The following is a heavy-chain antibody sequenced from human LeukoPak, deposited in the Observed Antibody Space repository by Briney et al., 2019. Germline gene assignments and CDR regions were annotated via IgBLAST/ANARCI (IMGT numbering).Heavy chain of an antibody. CDR2: ISSSSSYI. CDR3: ARDPGAYSSLPIDY. D-gene: IGHD6-6*01. CDR1: GFTFSSFT. V-gene: IGHV3-21*01. J-gene: IGHJ4*02. Sequence: PGGSLRLSCAASGFTFSSFTMNWVRQAPGKGLEWVSSISSSSSYIYSADSVKGRFTISRDNARNSLYLRMNSLRAEDTAVYYCARDPGAYSSLPIDYWGQGTLVTVSS.